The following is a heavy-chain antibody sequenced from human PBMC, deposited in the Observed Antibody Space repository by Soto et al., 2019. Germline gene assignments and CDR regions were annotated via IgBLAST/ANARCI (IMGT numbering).Heavy chain of an antibody. V-gene: IGHV4-31*03. D-gene: IGHD6-13*01. CDR2: IYYSGST. Sequence: QVQLQESGPGLVKPSQTLSLTCTVSGGSISSGGYSWSWSRQHPGKGLEWIGYIYYSGSTYYNPSLTSRVTISVDTSKNQFSLKLSSVTAADTAVYYCARDKKGIAAAENWFDPWGQGTLVTVSS. J-gene: IGHJ5*02. CDR3: ARDKKGIAAAENWFDP. CDR1: GGSISSGGYS.